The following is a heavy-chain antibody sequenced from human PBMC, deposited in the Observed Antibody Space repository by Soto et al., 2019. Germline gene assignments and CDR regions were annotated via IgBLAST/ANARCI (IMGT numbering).Heavy chain of an antibody. CDR3: ARVTKRFLEWLRHYYYMDV. CDR1: GFTVSSNY. D-gene: IGHD3-3*01. J-gene: IGHJ6*03. V-gene: IGHV3-66*01. CDR2: IYSGGST. Sequence: GGSLRLSCAASGFTVSSNYMSWVRQAPGKGLEWVSVIYSGGSTYYADSVKGRFTISRDNSKNTLYLQMNSLRAEDTAVYYCARVTKRFLEWLRHYYYMDVWGKGTTVTVSS.